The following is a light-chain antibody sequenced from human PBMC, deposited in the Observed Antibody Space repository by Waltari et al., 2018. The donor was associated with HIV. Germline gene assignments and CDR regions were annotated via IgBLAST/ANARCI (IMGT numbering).Light chain of an antibody. CDR2: AAS. J-gene: IGKJ4*01. CDR1: QYVNMY. CDR3: QQTFTTPLT. Sequence: DIYIIQSPSSLSASIGDHITITCHTSQYVNMYLNWYQQKPGKAPSLLIFAASTLHTGVPSRFSASASGTTFSLAISSLQPDDIATYYCQQTFTTPLTFGAGTKVEI. V-gene: IGKV1-39*01.